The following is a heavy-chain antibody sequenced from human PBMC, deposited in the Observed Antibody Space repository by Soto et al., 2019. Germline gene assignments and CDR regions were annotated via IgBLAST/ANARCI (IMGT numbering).Heavy chain of an antibody. Sequence: GGSLRLSCAASGFTFSSYWMSWVRQAPGKGLEWVANIKQDGSEKYYVDSVKGRFTISRDNAKNSLYLQMNSLRAEDTAVFYCARDSWAHDSSGYSEHWGQGTLVTVSS. CDR2: IKQDGSEK. CDR3: ARDSWAHDSSGYSEH. D-gene: IGHD3-22*01. J-gene: IGHJ4*02. CDR1: GFTFSSYW. V-gene: IGHV3-7*01.